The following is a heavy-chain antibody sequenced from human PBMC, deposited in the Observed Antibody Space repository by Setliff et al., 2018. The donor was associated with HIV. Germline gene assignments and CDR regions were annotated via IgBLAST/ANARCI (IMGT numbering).Heavy chain of an antibody. CDR2: ITADSKII. J-gene: IGHJ4*02. D-gene: IGHD3-9*01. CDR3: ARDQDWAFDY. CDR1: GFTFTRYS. Sequence: PGGSLRLSCTASGFTFTRYSMNWVRQAPGKGLEWVAYITADSKIISYAESVKGRFTISRDNAKNSVYLQVNSLRVEDTAMYYCARDQDWAFDYWGRGTLVTVSS. V-gene: IGHV3-48*01.